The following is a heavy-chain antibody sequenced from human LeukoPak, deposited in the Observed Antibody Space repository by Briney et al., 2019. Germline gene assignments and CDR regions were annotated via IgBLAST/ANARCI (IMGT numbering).Heavy chain of an antibody. D-gene: IGHD1-14*01. Sequence: SETLSLTCTVSGGSISSSSYYWGWIRQPPGKGLEWIGSIYYSGSTYYNPSLKSRVTISVDTSKNQFSLKLSSVTAADTAVYYCATVSHHRRYAFDIWGQGTMVTVSS. V-gene: IGHV4-39*07. CDR1: GGSISSSSYY. CDR3: ATVSHHRRYAFDI. CDR2: IYYSGST. J-gene: IGHJ3*02.